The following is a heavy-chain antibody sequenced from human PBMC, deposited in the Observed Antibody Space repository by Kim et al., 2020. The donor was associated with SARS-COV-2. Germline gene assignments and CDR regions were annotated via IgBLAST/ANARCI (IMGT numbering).Heavy chain of an antibody. Sequence: GGSLRLSCAASGFTFTTYAMSWVRQAPGKGLEWVSAISAGGGSTFYADSVKGRFTISRDNSKNTLYLQMNSLRAEDTAVYYCAKDPNTGPPYYFDYRGQGTLVTVSS. V-gene: IGHV3-23*01. CDR1: GFTFTTYA. D-gene: IGHD2-8*02. J-gene: IGHJ4*02. CDR2: ISAGGGST. CDR3: AKDPNTGPPYYFDY.